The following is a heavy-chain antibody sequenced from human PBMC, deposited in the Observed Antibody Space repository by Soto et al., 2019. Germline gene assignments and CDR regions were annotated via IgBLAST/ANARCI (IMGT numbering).Heavy chain of an antibody. Sequence: SVKVSCKASGGTFSSYAISWVRQAPGQGLEWMGGIIPIFGTANYAQKFQGRVTITADESTSTAYMELSSLRSEDTAVYYCARDREYSSGWYPPGDYWGQGTPVTVSS. J-gene: IGHJ4*02. CDR2: IIPIFGTA. V-gene: IGHV1-69*13. CDR3: ARDREYSSGWYPPGDY. CDR1: GGTFSSYA. D-gene: IGHD6-19*01.